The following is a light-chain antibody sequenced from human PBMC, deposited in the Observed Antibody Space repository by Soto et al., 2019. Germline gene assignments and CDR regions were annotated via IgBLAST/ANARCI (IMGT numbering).Light chain of an antibody. CDR2: EAS. CDR1: SSDVGSYNL. J-gene: IGLJ3*02. V-gene: IGLV2-23*01. CDR3: CSFASNSPLV. Sequence: QSVLTQPASLSGSPGQSITISCTGISSDVGSYNLVSWYQQYPGKGPRLLIYEASKRPSGVSDRFSASKSGVTASLTISGLQSEDEADYYCCSFASNSPLVFGGGTKLTVL.